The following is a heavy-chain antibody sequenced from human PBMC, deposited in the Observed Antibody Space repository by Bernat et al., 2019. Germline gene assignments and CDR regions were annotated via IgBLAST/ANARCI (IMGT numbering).Heavy chain of an antibody. J-gene: IGHJ6*02. Sequence: QVQLQESGPGLVKPSQTLSLSCIVSGGSISSGGYYWSWIRQHPGKGLGWIGYIYYSGTAYYNPSLMSRVTMSVDTSKNQFSLKLSSVTAADTAVYYCARWDWNTNYYYATDVWGQGTTVTVSS. V-gene: IGHV4-31*03. CDR2: IYYSGTA. CDR3: ARWDWNTNYYYATDV. D-gene: IGHD1/OR15-1a*01. CDR1: GGSISSGGYY.